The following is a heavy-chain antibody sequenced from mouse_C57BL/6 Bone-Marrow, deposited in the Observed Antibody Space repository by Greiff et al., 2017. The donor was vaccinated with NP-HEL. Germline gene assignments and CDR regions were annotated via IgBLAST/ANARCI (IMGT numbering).Heavy chain of an antibody. J-gene: IGHJ4*01. CDR1: GFTFSSYA. Sequence: EVQLVESGGGLVKPGGSLKLSCAASGFTFSSYAMSWVRQTPEKRLEWVATISDGGSYTYYPDNVKGRFTISRDNAKNNLYLQMSQLKSEDTAMYYCARGELGRRDYAMDYWGQGTSVTVSS. CDR3: ARGELGRRDYAMDY. CDR2: ISDGGSYT. V-gene: IGHV5-4*01. D-gene: IGHD4-1*01.